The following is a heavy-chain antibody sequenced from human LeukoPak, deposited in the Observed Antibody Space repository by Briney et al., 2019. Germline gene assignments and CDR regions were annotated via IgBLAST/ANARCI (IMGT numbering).Heavy chain of an antibody. Sequence: PGGSLRLSCIASKFTFGDYGMNWVRQAPGKGLEWVSFISSSGNTIYYTDSVKGRFTISRDNAKNSLYLQMNSLRAEDTAVYYCARSATYCSSTSCYEFDYWGQGTLVTVSS. CDR1: KFTFGDYG. D-gene: IGHD2-2*01. CDR2: ISSSGNTI. V-gene: IGHV3-48*04. CDR3: ARSATYCSSTSCYEFDY. J-gene: IGHJ4*02.